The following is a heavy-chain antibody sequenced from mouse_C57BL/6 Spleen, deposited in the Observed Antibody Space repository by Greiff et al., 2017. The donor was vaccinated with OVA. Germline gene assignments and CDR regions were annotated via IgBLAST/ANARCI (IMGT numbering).Heavy chain of an antibody. V-gene: IGHV10-1*01. CDR3: VRHRAYYSNYDAMDY. D-gene: IGHD2-5*01. J-gene: IGHJ4*01. CDR1: GFSFNTYA. CDR2: IRSKSNNYAT. Sequence: GGGLVQPKGSLKLSCAASGFSFNTYAMNWVRQAPGKGLEWVARIRSKSNNYATYYADSVKDRFTISRDDSESMLYLQMNNLKTEDTAMYYCVRHRAYYSNYDAMDYWGQGTSVTVSS.